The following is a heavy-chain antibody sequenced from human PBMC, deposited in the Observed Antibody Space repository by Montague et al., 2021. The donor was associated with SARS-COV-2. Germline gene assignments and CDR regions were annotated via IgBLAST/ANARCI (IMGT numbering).Heavy chain of an antibody. D-gene: IGHD2-2*01. Sequence: SLRLSCAASRFTFSSYGMHWVRQAPGKGLEWVAVISYDGSNKNYADSVKGRFTISRDKSKNTLYLQMNSLRAEDTAVYYCARDQGYCSSTTCFRGWTYYYYGMDVWGQGTTVTASS. CDR1: RFTFSSYG. J-gene: IGHJ6*02. CDR3: ARDQGYCSSTTCFRGWTYYYYGMDV. V-gene: IGHV3-30*03. CDR2: ISYDGSNK.